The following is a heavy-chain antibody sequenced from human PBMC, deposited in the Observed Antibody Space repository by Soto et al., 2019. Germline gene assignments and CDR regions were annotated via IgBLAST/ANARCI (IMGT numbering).Heavy chain of an antibody. D-gene: IGHD6-6*01. CDR1: GFTFTSSA. V-gene: IGHV1-58*01. J-gene: IGHJ4*02. CDR3: AAVVLGYSSSSLMDY. Sequence: ASVKVSCKASGFTFTSSAVQWVRQARGQRLEWIGWIVVGSGNTNYAQKFQERVTITRDMSTSTAYMELSSLRSEDTAVYYCAAVVLGYSSSSLMDYWGQGTLVTVSS. CDR2: IVVGSGNT.